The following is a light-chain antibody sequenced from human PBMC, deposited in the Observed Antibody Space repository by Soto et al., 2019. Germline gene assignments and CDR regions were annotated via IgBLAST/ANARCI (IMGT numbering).Light chain of an antibody. Sequence: DIQLTQSPSFLSTSVGDRVTITCRARQGIGWFLAWYQQKPGKAPKLLIYAASTLQSGVPSRFSGSGSGTEFTLTISSLQPEDFGTYYCQQVDSYPITFGQGTRLEIK. CDR2: AAS. J-gene: IGKJ5*01. CDR1: QGIGWF. V-gene: IGKV1-9*01. CDR3: QQVDSYPIT.